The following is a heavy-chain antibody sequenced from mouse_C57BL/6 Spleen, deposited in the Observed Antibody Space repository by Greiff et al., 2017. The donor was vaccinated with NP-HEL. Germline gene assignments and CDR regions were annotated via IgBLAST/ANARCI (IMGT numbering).Heavy chain of an antibody. J-gene: IGHJ2*01. Sequence: EVQLVESGGGLVKPGGSLKLSCAASGFTFSSYAMSWVRQTPEKRLEWVATISDGGSYTYYPDNVKGRFTISRDNAKNNLYLQMSHLKSEDTAMYYCARERLRSSYYFDYWGQGTTLTVSS. CDR2: ISDGGSYT. D-gene: IGHD1-1*01. V-gene: IGHV5-4*01. CDR1: GFTFSSYA. CDR3: ARERLRSSYYFDY.